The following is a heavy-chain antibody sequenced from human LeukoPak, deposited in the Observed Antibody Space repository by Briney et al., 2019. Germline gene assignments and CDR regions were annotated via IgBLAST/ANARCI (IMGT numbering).Heavy chain of an antibody. V-gene: IGHV4-31*03. Sequence: SETLSLTCTVSGGSISRGGYYWSRIRQHPGKGLEWIGYIYYSGSTYYNPSLMSRVTISVDTSKNQFSLKLSAVTGADSAVYYCAREGAAAGIDYWGQGTLVTVSS. J-gene: IGHJ4*02. D-gene: IGHD6-13*01. CDR3: AREGAAAGIDY. CDR2: IYYSGST. CDR1: GGSISRGGYY.